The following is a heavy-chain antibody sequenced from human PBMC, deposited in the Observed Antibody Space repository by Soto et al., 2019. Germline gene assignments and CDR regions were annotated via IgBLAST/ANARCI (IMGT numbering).Heavy chain of an antibody. CDR3: ARDSAVGSSKRGFEY. CDR1: GGSISGYY. J-gene: IGHJ4*02. V-gene: IGHV4-59*01. Sequence: VQLQESVPRLVRPSETLSLSCTVSGGSISGYYWNWIRQPPGRGLEWIGYISNTGNTNYNPSLKIRVAISVDTSKNQVSLNLRAVTAEDTALYYWARDSAVGSSKRGFEYWCQGTLVTVSS. CDR2: ISNTGNT. D-gene: IGHD2-2*01.